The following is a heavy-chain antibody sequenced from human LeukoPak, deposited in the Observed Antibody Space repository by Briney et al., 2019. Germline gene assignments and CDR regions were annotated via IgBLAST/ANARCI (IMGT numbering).Heavy chain of an antibody. D-gene: IGHD6-19*01. Sequence: GGSLRLSCAASGFSFRSHGMNWVRQAPGKGLEWVSYITSSGSSIYYADSVKGRFTISRDNAKNSLYLQMNSLRAEDMAVYYCARDVATSGWATFYWGPGTLVTVSS. J-gene: IGHJ4*02. CDR1: GFSFRSHG. CDR2: ITSSGSSI. CDR3: ARDVATSGWATFY. V-gene: IGHV3-48*01.